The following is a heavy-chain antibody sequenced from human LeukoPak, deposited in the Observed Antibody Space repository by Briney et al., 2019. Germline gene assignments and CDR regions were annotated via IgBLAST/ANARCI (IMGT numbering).Heavy chain of an antibody. CDR1: GFTFSTYL. D-gene: IGHD6-6*01. V-gene: IGHV3-48*04. Sequence: GGSLRLSCAASGFTFSTYLMSWVRQAPGKGLEWVSYISSGASAIYYADSVEGRFTISRDNAQNSLYLQMNSLRAEDTAVYYCARENEYSSSSFDYWGQGTLVTVSS. J-gene: IGHJ4*02. CDR2: ISSGASAI. CDR3: ARENEYSSSSFDY.